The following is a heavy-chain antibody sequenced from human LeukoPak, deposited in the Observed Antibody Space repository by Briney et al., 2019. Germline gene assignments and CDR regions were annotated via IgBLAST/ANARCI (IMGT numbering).Heavy chain of an antibody. J-gene: IGHJ4*02. Sequence: PSETLSLTCTVSGGSISSSSYYWGWIRQPPGKGLEWIGSIYYSGSTYYNPSLKSRVTISVDTSKNQFSLKLSSVTAADTAVYYCARQSPGPTILTGYTPYFDYWGQGTLVTVSS. CDR3: ARQSPGPTILTGYTPYFDY. CDR2: IYYSGST. V-gene: IGHV4-39*01. D-gene: IGHD3-9*01. CDR1: GGSISSSSYY.